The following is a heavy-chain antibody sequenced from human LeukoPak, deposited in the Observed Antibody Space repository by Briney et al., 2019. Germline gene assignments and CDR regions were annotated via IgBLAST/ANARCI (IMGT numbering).Heavy chain of an antibody. V-gene: IGHV4-61*05. D-gene: IGHD1-20*01. CDR3: ARHEVVEITGMINWFDP. Sequence: PSETLSLTCTVSGGSISSSSYYWGWIRQPPGKGREWIGYNYYSGSTNYNPSLKSRVTISVDTSKNQFSLKLSSVTAADTAVYYCARHEVVEITGMINWFDPWGQGTLVTVSS. CDR2: NYYSGST. J-gene: IGHJ5*02. CDR1: GGSISSSSYY.